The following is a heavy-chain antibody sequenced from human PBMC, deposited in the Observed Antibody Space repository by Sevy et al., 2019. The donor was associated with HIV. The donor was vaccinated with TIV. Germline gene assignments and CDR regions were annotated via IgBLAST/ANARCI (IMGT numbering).Heavy chain of an antibody. CDR1: GYTLTKLS. CDR3: AAAREYYEDSSGYLDY. Sequence: ASVKVSCKFSGYTLTKLSMHWVRQAPGKGLEWMGRFDPEDGETIFAQKFHGRVTMTEDTSTDTAYMKLSSLRSEDTAVYYCAAAREYYEDSSGYLDYWGQGTLVTVSS. J-gene: IGHJ4*02. CDR2: FDPEDGET. D-gene: IGHD3-22*01. V-gene: IGHV1-24*01.